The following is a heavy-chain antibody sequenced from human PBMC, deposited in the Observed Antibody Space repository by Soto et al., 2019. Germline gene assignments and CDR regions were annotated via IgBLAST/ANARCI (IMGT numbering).Heavy chain of an antibody. D-gene: IGHD1-26*01. Sequence: SETLSLTCTVSGGSISSYYWSLIRQPAGKGLEWIGRIYTSGSTNXNPSIKSXVTMSVDTSKNQFSLKLSSVTAADTAVYYCARDSQLIVGATGGWFDPWGQGTLVTVSS. CDR2: IYTSGST. CDR1: GGSISSYY. V-gene: IGHV4-4*07. CDR3: ARDSQLIVGATGGWFDP. J-gene: IGHJ5*02.